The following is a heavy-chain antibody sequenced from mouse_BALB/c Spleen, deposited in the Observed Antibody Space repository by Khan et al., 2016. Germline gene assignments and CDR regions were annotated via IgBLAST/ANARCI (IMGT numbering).Heavy chain of an antibody. V-gene: IGHV3-2*02. CDR1: GYSITSDYA. Sequence: EVQLQESGPGLVKPSQSLSLTCTVTGYSITSDYAWNWIRQFPGNKLEWMGYISYSGSTSYNPSLKSRISITRDTSKNQFFLQLNSVTTEDTATYYCARGRGIFDYWGQRATLTVSS. CDR3: ARGRGIFDY. CDR2: ISYSGST. J-gene: IGHJ2*01.